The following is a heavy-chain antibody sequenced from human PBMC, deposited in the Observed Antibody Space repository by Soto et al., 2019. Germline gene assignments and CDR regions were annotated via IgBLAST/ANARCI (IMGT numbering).Heavy chain of an antibody. V-gene: IGHV3-23*01. J-gene: IGHJ4*02. CDR2: ISGSGGNT. CDR1: GFTFSSYA. CDR3: AKEGGRARGYNYGNTYFDY. Sequence: GGSLRLSCAASGFTFSSYAMTWVRQAPGKGLEWVSGISGSGGNTYYADSVKGRFTISRDNSKNTLYLQMNSLSAEDTAVYYSAKEGGRARGYNYGNTYFDYWGKGTRVTDSS. D-gene: IGHD5-12*01.